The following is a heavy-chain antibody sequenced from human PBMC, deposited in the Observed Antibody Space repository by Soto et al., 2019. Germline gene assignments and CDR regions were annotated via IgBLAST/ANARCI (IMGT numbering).Heavy chain of an antibody. Sequence: SETLSLTCAVSGGSISSGGYSWSWIRQPPGKGLEWIGYIYHSGSTYYNPSLKSRVTISVDRSKNQFSLKLSSVTAADTAVYYCAKAIGWFGELLGGYYFDYWGQGNLVTVSS. CDR3: AKAIGWFGELLGGYYFDY. D-gene: IGHD3-10*01. V-gene: IGHV4-30-2*01. CDR2: IYHSGST. J-gene: IGHJ4*02. CDR1: GGSISSGGYS.